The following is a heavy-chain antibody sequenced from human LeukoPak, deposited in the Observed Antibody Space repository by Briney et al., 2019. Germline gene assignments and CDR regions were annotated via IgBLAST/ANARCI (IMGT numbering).Heavy chain of an antibody. J-gene: IGHJ4*02. D-gene: IGHD3-10*01. Sequence: ASVKVSCKASGYTFTSYYMHWVRQAPGQGLEWMGIINPSGGSTSYAQKFQGRVTMTRDMSTSTVYMELSSLRSEDTAVYYCAREVGLHYYGSGSSRACDYWGQGTLVTVSS. CDR1: GYTFTSYY. CDR2: INPSGGST. CDR3: AREVGLHYYGSGSSRACDY. V-gene: IGHV1-46*01.